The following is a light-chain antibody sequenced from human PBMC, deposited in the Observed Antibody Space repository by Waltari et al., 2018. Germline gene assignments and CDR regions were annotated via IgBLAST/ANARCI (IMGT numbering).Light chain of an antibody. CDR1: SSDVGGYNY. Sequence: QSALTQPASVSGSPGQSITISCTGTSSDVGGYNYVSWYQQHPGKAPKLMIYDVSNRPSGVSNRFTGSKSGTTASLTISGLQAEDDADYYCSSYTSSSTRVFGSGTKVTVL. J-gene: IGLJ6*01. CDR3: SSYTSSSTRV. CDR2: DVS. V-gene: IGLV2-14*03.